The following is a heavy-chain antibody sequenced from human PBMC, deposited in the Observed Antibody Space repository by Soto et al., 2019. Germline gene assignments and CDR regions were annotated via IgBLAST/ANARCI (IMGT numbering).Heavy chain of an antibody. V-gene: IGHV3-53*01. CDR1: GFSVANSY. J-gene: IGHJ6*02. Sequence: GGSLRLSCTVSGFSVANSYINWVRQAPGKGLEWVSILYSSGTTYYADSVRGRFTVSRDDSKNTLFLHMNSLRADDTAVYYCARDWSKFSYNYPYYYAMDAWGQGTTVTVSS. CDR3: ARDWSKFSYNYPYYYAMDA. CDR2: LYSSGTT. D-gene: IGHD5-18*01.